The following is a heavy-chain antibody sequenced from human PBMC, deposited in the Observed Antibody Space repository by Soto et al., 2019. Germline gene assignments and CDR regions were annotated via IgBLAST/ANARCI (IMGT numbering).Heavy chain of an antibody. V-gene: IGHV1-69*13. CDR1: GGTFSSYA. Sequence: SVKVSCKASGGTFSSYAISWVRQAPGQGLEWMGGIIPIFGTANYAQKFQGRVTITADESTSTAYMELSSLRSEDTAVYYCARDLRTYYYDSSGSLGAFDIWGQGTLVTVSS. CDR3: ARDLRTYYYDSSGSLGAFDI. J-gene: IGHJ4*02. CDR2: IIPIFGTA. D-gene: IGHD3-22*01.